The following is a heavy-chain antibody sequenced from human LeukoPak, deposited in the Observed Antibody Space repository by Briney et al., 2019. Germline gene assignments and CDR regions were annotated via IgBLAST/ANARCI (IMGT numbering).Heavy chain of an antibody. CDR2: IYPGDSDT. D-gene: IGHD1-14*01. Sequence: GESLKISCKGSGYTFTTYWIGWVRQMPGKGLEWMGVIYPGDSDTRYSPSFQGQVTISADKSISTAYLQWTSLKASDTAMYYCARSEPRGRSFDIWGQGQWSPSLQ. CDR3: ARSEPRGRSFDI. CDR1: GYTFTTYW. V-gene: IGHV5-51*01. J-gene: IGHJ3*02.